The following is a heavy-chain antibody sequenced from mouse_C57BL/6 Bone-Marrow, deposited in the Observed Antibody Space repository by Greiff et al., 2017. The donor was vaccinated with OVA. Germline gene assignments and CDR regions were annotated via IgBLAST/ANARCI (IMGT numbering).Heavy chain of an antibody. Sequence: VQLQQSGAELAKPGASVKLSCKASGYTFTSYWMHWVKQRPGHGLEWIGYINPSSGYTKYNQKFKDKATLTADKSSSTAYMQLSSLTYEDSAVYYCASYYYGSIYAMDYWGQGTSVTVSS. D-gene: IGHD1-1*01. V-gene: IGHV1-7*01. CDR3: ASYYYGSIYAMDY. J-gene: IGHJ4*01. CDR2: INPSSGYT. CDR1: GYTFTSYW.